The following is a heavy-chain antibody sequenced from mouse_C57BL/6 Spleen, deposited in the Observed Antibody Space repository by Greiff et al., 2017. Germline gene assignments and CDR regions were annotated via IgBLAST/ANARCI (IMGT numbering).Heavy chain of an antibody. CDR1: GYTFTSYW. D-gene: IGHD2-3*01. V-gene: IGHV1-59*01. CDR2: IDPSDSYT. Sequence: VQLQQPGAELVRPGTSVKLSCKASGYTFTSYWMHWVKQRPGQGLEWIGVIDPSDSYTNYNQKFKGKATLTVDTSSSTAYMQLSSLTSEDSAVYYCARSMVTTRAMDYWGQGTSVTVSS. J-gene: IGHJ4*01. CDR3: ARSMVTTRAMDY.